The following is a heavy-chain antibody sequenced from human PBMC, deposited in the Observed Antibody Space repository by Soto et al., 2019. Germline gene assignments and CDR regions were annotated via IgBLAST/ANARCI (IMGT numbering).Heavy chain of an antibody. Sequence: VASVKVSCKASGGTFSSYAISWVRQAPGQGLEWMGGIIPIFGTVNYAQKFQGRVTMTEDTSTDTAYMELSSLRSEDTAVYYCATRGPGVVPAALKTNYYGMDVWGQGTTVTVS. J-gene: IGHJ6*02. CDR2: IIPIFGTV. D-gene: IGHD2-2*01. CDR3: ATRGPGVVPAALKTNYYGMDV. V-gene: IGHV1-69*06. CDR1: GGTFSSYA.